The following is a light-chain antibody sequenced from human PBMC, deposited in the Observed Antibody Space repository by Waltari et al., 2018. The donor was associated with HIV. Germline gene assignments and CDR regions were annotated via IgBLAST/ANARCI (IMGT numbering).Light chain of an antibody. CDR3: QQYNNWPFYT. CDR1: QSVSSN. J-gene: IGKJ2*01. V-gene: IGKV3-15*01. CDR2: GAS. Sequence: EIVMTQSPPTLSVSQGERATLSCRASQSVSSNLAWYQQKPGQAPRLLIYGASTRATGIPARFSGSGSGTEFTLTISSLQSEDFAVYYCQQYNNWPFYTFGQGTKLEIK.